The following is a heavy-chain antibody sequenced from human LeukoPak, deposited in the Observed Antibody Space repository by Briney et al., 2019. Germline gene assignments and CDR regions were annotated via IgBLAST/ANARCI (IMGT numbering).Heavy chain of an antibody. Sequence: ASVKVSCKASGYTFTSFGISWVRQAPGQGLEWMGWISGYNGNTDYAQKFQGRVTMTTDSSTSTAYMELRSLRSDDTAVYYCARDSFFRVTTYSSSFGQGIFDYWGQGTLVTVSS. D-gene: IGHD6-13*01. CDR2: ISGYNGNT. V-gene: IGHV1-18*01. J-gene: IGHJ4*02. CDR3: ARDSFFRVTTYSSSFGQGIFDY. CDR1: GYTFTSFG.